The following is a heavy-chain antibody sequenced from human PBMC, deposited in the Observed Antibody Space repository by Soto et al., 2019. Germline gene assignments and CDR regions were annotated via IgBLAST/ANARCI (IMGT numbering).Heavy chain of an antibody. CDR1: GASVSIGTYY. J-gene: IGHJ4*02. CDR3: TRGGDAYKNGH. D-gene: IGHD2-21*01. V-gene: IGHV4-61*01. Sequence: QFNLQEPGPDLVKPSETLSPPCIVPGASVSIGTYYWGWIRQPPGKGLEWIGFIHYSGSTNYNPSLKSRVTMSVDTSKNQFSLKLTSVNAADTAVYYCTRGGDAYKNGHWGQGTLVTVSS. CDR2: IHYSGST.